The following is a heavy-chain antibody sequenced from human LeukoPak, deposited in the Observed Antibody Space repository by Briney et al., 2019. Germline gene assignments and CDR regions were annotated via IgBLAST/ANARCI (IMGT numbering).Heavy chain of an antibody. V-gene: IGHV4-59*08. CDR3: ARLRGAMTPVTSDFDY. Sequence: SETLSLTCTVSGGSISSYYWSWIRQPSGKGLEWIGYIYYSGSTNYNPSLKSRVTISVDTSRNQFSLNLSSVTAADTAVYYCARLRGAMTPVTSDFDYWGQGTLVTVSS. D-gene: IGHD4-17*01. CDR2: IYYSGST. CDR1: GGSISSYY. J-gene: IGHJ4*02.